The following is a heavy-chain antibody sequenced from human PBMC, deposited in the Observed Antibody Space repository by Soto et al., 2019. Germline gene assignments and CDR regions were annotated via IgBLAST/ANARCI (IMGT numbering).Heavy chain of an antibody. CDR2: IIPIFGTA. CDR3: ARGLVLRFLEWLSPFDY. Sequence: SVEVSCKXSGGTFSSYAISWVRQAPGQGLEWMGGIIPIFGTANYAQKFQGRVTITADESTSTAYMELSSLRSEDTAVYYCARGLVLRFLEWLSPFDYWGQGTLVTVSS. CDR1: GGTFSSYA. J-gene: IGHJ4*02. D-gene: IGHD3-3*01. V-gene: IGHV1-69*13.